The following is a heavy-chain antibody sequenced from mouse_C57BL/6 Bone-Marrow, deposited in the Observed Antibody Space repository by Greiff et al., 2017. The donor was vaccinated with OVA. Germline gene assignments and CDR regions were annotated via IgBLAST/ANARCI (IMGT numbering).Heavy chain of an antibody. D-gene: IGHD2-4*01. V-gene: IGHV1-82*01. CDR3: ARNLFYDYEGY. Sequence: VQLQQSGPELVKPGASVKISCKASGYAFSSSWMNWVKQRPGKGLEWIGRIYPGDGDTNYNGKFKGKATLTADKSSSTAYMQLSSLTSEDSAVYFCARNLFYDYEGYWGQGTTLTVSS. CDR2: IYPGDGDT. CDR1: GYAFSSSW. J-gene: IGHJ2*01.